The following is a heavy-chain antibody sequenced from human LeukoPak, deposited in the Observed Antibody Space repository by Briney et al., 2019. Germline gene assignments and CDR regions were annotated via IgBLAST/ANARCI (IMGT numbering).Heavy chain of an antibody. J-gene: IGHJ5*02. D-gene: IGHD3-16*02. CDR3: ARDRDVWGSYRYMAWGGWFDP. CDR2: IYISGST. V-gene: IGHV4-4*07. CDR1: AGFITNYY. Sequence: PSETLSLTCSVSAGFITNYYWSWIRQPAGKGLEWIGRIYISGSTNYNPSLSSRVTISIDKSKNQFSLKMTSVTAADTAVYYCARDRDVWGSYRYMAWGGWFDPWGQGTLVTVSS.